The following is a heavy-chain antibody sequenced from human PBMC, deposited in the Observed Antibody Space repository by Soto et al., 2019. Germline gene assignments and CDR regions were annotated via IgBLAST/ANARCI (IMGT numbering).Heavy chain of an antibody. CDR2: IYYSGST. CDR1: GGSVSSGSYY. J-gene: IGHJ4*02. V-gene: IGHV4-61*01. D-gene: IGHD2-21*02. Sequence: QVQLQESGPGLVKPSETLSLTCTVSGGSVSSGSYYWSWIRQPPGKGLEWIGYIYYSGSTNYNPSLKSRVTISVDTSKNQFSLKLSSVTAADTAVYYCARATVLDSWYFDYWGQGTLVTVSS. CDR3: ARATVLDSWYFDY.